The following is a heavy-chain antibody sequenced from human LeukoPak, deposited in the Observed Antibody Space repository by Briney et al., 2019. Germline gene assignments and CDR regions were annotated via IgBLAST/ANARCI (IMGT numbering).Heavy chain of an antibody. CDR3: ARHLYGGDY. CDR2: ISGGGNTI. D-gene: IGHD2/OR15-2a*01. CDR1: GFTFSSYE. V-gene: IGHV3-48*03. J-gene: IGHJ4*02. Sequence: PGGSLRLSCAACGFTFSSYEMNWVRQAPGKGLEWISYISGGGNTIYYADSVKGRFTISRDNAKNSLYLQTNRLRTEDTAVYHCARHLYGGDYWGQGTLVTVSS.